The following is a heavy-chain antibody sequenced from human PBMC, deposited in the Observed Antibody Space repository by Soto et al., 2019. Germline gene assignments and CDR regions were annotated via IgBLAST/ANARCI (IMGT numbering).Heavy chain of an antibody. CDR3: ARRRAYYDFWRGWFDP. V-gene: IGHV2-26*01. D-gene: IGHD3-3*01. CDR2: IFSNDEK. CDR1: GFSLSNARMG. Sequence: SGPTLVNPTETLTLTCTVSGFSLSNARMGVSWIRQPPGKALEWLAHIFSNDEKSYSTSLESRLTISKDTSKSQVVLTMTNMDPVDTATYYCARRRAYYDFWRGWFDPWGQGTLVTVSS. J-gene: IGHJ5*02.